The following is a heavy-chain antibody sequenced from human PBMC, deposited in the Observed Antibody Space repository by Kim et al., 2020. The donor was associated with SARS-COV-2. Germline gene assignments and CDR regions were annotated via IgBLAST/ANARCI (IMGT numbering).Heavy chain of an antibody. V-gene: IGHV3-30*01. Sequence: YYADSVKGRLTIASDNSKNTLYLQMNSLRAEDTAVYYCARVVRGAAEGNYWGQGTLVTVSS. J-gene: IGHJ4*02. CDR3: ARVVRGAAEGNY. D-gene: IGHD1-26*01.